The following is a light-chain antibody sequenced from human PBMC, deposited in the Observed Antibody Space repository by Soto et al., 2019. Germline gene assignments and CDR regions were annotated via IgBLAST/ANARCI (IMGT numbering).Light chain of an antibody. Sequence: ETVLTQSPATLSLSPGESATLSCRASQSVSTYLAWYQQKPGQAPRLLIYDASNRVTGIPARFRGSGPGTDFTLTISSLQSEDFAVYYCQQYNNWPRTFGQGTKVDI. V-gene: IGKV3-11*01. J-gene: IGKJ1*01. CDR1: QSVSTY. CDR3: QQYNNWPRT. CDR2: DAS.